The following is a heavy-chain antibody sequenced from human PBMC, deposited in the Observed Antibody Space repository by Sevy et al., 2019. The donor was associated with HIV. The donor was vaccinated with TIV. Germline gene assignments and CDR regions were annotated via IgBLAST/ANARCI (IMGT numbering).Heavy chain of an antibody. CDR2: RFYSGGA. Sequence: SETLSLTCNVSGGSISSSRHYWGWIRQSPGKSLEWIGSRFYSGGAYYHPSLQSRVTMSVDTSKNQFSLNVNSVTAADTAVYYCARHPLGNWFDLWGQGILVTVSS. D-gene: IGHD3-16*01. CDR1: GGSISSSRHY. CDR3: ARHPLGNWFDL. J-gene: IGHJ5*02. V-gene: IGHV4-39*01.